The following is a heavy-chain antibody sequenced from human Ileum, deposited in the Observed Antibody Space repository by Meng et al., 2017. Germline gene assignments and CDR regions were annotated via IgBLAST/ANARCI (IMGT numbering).Heavy chain of an antibody. CDR1: GGSISSNYYY. J-gene: IGHJ4*02. CDR3: AREPGPYSTGWFQYYLDS. CDR2: VYDTGST. V-gene: IGHV4-61*02. D-gene: IGHD6-19*01. Sequence: SETLSLTCTVSGGSISSNYYYWNWIRQPAGKGLEWIGRVYDTGSTNYNPSLKSRVTISVDTSKNQFSLNLISVTAADTAVYYCAREPGPYSTGWFQYYLDSWGQGMLVTVSS.